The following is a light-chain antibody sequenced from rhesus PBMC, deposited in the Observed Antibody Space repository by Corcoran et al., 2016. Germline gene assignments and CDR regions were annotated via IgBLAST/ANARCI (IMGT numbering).Light chain of an antibody. CDR1: QGISSY. V-gene: IGKV1-37*01. Sequence: DIQMTQSPSSLSASVGDRVTITCRASQGISSYLAWYQQKPGKAPKPLIYYASKLESGVPSRVSGSGYGTEFTRTISMLQTEDFATYYCQQYNSAPLTFGGGTKVELK. CDR2: YAS. CDR3: QQYNSAPLT. J-gene: IGKJ4*01.